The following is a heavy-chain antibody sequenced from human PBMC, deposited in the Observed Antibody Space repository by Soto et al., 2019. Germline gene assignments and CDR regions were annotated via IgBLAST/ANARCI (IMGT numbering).Heavy chain of an antibody. CDR2: IYSGGST. Sequence: EVQLVESGGGLVQPGGSLRLSCAASGFTVSSNYMSWVRQAPGKGLEWVSVIYSGGSTYYADSVKGRFTISRDNSKNTLYLQMNSRRAEDTAVYYCDAAMVFGDTDYWGQGTLVTVSS. CDR1: GFTVSSNY. V-gene: IGHV3-66*01. D-gene: IGHD5-18*01. J-gene: IGHJ4*02. CDR3: DAAMVFGDTDY.